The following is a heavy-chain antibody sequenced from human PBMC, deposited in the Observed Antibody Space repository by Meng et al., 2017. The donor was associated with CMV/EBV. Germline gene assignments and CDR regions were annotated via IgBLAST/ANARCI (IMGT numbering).Heavy chain of an antibody. J-gene: IGHJ6*02. Sequence: KVSCKGSGYSFTSYWIGWVRQMPGKGLEWMGIIYPGDSDTRYSPSFQGQVTISADKSISTAYLQWSSLKASDTAMYYCARHPVYSSSSYYYYGMDVWGQGTTVTVSS. CDR2: IYPGDSDT. CDR1: GYSFTSYW. CDR3: ARHPVYSSSSYYYYGMDV. D-gene: IGHD6-6*01. V-gene: IGHV5-51*01.